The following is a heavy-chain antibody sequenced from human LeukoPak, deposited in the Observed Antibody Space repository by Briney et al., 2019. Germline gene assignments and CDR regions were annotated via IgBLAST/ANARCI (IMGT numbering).Heavy chain of an antibody. J-gene: IGHJ4*02. CDR2: IYYSGST. V-gene: IGHV4-61*01. Sequence: SETLSLTCTVSSGSISTSNYYWSWIRQPPGKGLEFIGYIYYSGSTSYNPSLKSRVSISVDTSKNQFSLNLNSVTAADTALYYCARTYGDYRFDYWGQGTLVTVSS. CDR1: SGSISTSNYY. CDR3: ARTYGDYRFDY. D-gene: IGHD4-17*01.